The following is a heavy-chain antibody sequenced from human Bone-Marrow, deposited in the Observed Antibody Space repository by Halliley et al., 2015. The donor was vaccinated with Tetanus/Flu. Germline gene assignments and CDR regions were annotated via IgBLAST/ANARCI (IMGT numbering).Heavy chain of an antibody. CDR3: ARAKANESGALVPP. CDR1: GYIFTTYY. Sequence: QLVQSGAEVGKPGASVKVSCTASGYIFTTYYIHWVRQAPGQGLEWMGIIFPSNGGTRYAQKFQDRVTMTSDTSTSTVYMELSSLSSEDPAVYWGARAKANESGALVPPWGQGTLVSVSS. D-gene: IGHD1-26*01. V-gene: IGHV1-46*01. CDR2: IFPSNGGT. J-gene: IGHJ5*02.